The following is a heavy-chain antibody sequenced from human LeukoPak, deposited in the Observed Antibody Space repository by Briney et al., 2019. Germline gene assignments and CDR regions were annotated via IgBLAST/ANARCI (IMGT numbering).Heavy chain of an antibody. CDR1: GGSISSYY. D-gene: IGHD5-12*01. CDR3: ARSKSGGWLPNWFDP. V-gene: IGHV4-59*08. J-gene: IGHJ5*02. CDR2: IYYSGST. Sequence: PSETLSLTCTVSGGSISSYYWSWIRQPPGKGLEWIGYIYYSGSTNYNPSLKSRVTISVDTSKNQFSLKLSSVTAADTAVYYCARSKSGGWLPNWFDPWGQGTLVTVSS.